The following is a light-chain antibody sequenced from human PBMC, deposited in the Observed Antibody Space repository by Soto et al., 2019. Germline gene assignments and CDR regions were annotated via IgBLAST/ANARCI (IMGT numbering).Light chain of an antibody. J-gene: IGKJ4*01. V-gene: IGKV3-15*01. Sequence: EIVITQSPSTLSASPVERFAFSCRASQNVYNKLAWYQHKPGQAPRLLISGASTGATGVPPRFSGSGSGTDFTLTVNSLQSEDIAVYYCQQYHNWPVTFGGGTKVDIK. CDR1: QNVYNK. CDR3: QQYHNWPVT. CDR2: GAS.